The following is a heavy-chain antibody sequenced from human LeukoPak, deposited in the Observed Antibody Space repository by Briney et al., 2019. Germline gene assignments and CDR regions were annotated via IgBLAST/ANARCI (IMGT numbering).Heavy chain of an antibody. CDR2: INHSGST. CDR3: ARRELGIYYFDY. D-gene: IGHD7-27*01. CDR1: GRSFSGYY. Sequence: PSETLSLTCAVYGRSFSGYYWSWIRQPPGKGLEWIGEINHSGSTNYNPSLKSRVTISVDTSKNQFSLKLSSVTAADTAVYYCARRELGIYYFDYWGQGTLVTVSS. V-gene: IGHV4-34*01. J-gene: IGHJ4*02.